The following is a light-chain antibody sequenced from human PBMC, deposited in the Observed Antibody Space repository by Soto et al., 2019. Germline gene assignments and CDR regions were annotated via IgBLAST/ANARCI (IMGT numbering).Light chain of an antibody. J-gene: IGKJ1*01. CDR1: QSIRNW. V-gene: IGKV1-5*03. CDR2: KAS. CDR3: QQYNDNWT. Sequence: DIQMTQSPSTLSASVGDRVTITCRASQSIRNWLAWYQQKPGQAPKLLSYKASTLQSVVPSRFSGSGSGTEFTLAISSLQPDDSATYYCQQYNDNWTFGQGTKV.